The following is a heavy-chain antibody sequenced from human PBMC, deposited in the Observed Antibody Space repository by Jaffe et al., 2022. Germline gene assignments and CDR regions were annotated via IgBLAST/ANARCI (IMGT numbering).Heavy chain of an antibody. J-gene: IGHJ5*02. CDR3: ARDFRIGDIVVVTATRNWFDP. CDR2: IYHSGST. V-gene: IGHV4-38-2*02. D-gene: IGHD2-21*02. Sequence: QVQLQESGPGLVKPSETLSLTCAVSGYSISSGYYWGWIRQPPGKGLEWIGSIYHSGSTYYNPSLKSRVTISVDTSKNQFSLKLSSVTAADTAVYYCARDFRIGDIVVVTATRNWFDPWGQGTLVTVSS. CDR1: GYSISSGYY.